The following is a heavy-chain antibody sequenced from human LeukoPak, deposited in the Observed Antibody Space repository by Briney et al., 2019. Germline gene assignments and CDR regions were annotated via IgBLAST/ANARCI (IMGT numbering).Heavy chain of an antibody. V-gene: IGHV4-34*01. D-gene: IGHD3-22*01. Sequence: PSETLSLTCAVYGGSFSGYYWSWIRQPPGKGLEWIGEINHSGSTNYNPSLKSRVTISVDTSKNQFSLKLSSVTAADTAVYYCARGNTMIVVVINGHYFDYWGQGTLVNVSS. CDR1: GGSFSGYY. CDR2: INHSGST. J-gene: IGHJ4*02. CDR3: ARGNTMIVVVINGHYFDY.